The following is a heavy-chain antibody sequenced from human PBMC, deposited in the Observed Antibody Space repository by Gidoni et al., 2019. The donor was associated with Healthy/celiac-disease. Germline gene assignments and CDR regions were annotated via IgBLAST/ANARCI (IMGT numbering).Heavy chain of an antibody. CDR1: GFTFSSYS. V-gene: IGHV3-21*01. D-gene: IGHD3-10*01. CDR2: ISSSSSYI. CDR3: ARDRVLWFGELLIDY. Sequence: EVQLVESGGGLVKPGGYLRRSCAASGFTFSSYSMNWVRQAPGKGLEWVSSISSSSSYIYYADSVKGRFTISRDNAKNSLYLQMNSLRAEDTAVYYCARDRVLWFGELLIDYWGQGTLVTVSS. J-gene: IGHJ4*02.